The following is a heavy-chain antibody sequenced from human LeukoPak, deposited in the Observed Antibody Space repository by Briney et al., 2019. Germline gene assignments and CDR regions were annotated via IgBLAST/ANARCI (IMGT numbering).Heavy chain of an antibody. CDR2: ISSSGSTI. V-gene: IGHV3-11*01. CDR1: GFTFSDYY. D-gene: IGHD3-22*01. CDR3: ARERRTYYYDSSGSNDAFDI. Sequence: GGSLRLSCAASGFTFSDYYMSWIRQAPGKGLEWVSYISSSGSTIYYADSVKGRFTISRDNAKNSLYLQMNSLRAEDTAVYYCARERRTYYYDSSGSNDAFDIWGQGTMVTVSS. J-gene: IGHJ3*02.